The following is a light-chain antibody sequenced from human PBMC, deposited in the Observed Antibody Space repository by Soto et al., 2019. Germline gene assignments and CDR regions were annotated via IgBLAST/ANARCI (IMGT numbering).Light chain of an antibody. CDR1: QSVSRN. CDR3: QQYKNWPRT. Sequence: EIVMTQSPATLSVSPGERATLSCRASQSVSRNLAWYQQTRGQAPRLLIYGASTRATGVPARFSGSGSGTEFTLTISNLQSEDFAVYHCQQYKNWPRTFGQGTKV. J-gene: IGKJ1*01. CDR2: GAS. V-gene: IGKV3-15*01.